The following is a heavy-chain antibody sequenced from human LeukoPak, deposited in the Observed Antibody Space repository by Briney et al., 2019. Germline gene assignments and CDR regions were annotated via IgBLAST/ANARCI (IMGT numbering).Heavy chain of an antibody. V-gene: IGHV4-4*07. D-gene: IGHD6-19*01. Sequence: SETLSLTCTVSGGSISSYYWSWIRQPAGKGLEWIGRIYTSGSTNYNPSLKSRVTISVDTSKNQFSLKLSSVTAADTAVYYCARGVFIAVAGLDYYYYMDVWGKGTTVTISS. CDR1: GGSISSYY. CDR3: ARGVFIAVAGLDYYYYMDV. J-gene: IGHJ6*03. CDR2: IYTSGST.